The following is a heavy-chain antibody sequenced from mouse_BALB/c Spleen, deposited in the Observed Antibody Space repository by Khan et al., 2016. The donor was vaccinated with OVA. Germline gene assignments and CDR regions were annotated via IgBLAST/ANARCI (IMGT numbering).Heavy chain of an antibody. J-gene: IGHJ2*01. D-gene: IGHD1-1*01. CDR2: TNPTNGRT. CDR1: GYTFTSYW. Sequence: QVQLQQSGAELVKAGASVKMSCKASGYTFTSYWMHWVKQRLGQGLEWFAETNPTNGRTYYNEKFKSKATLTVDKSSSTAYMLLSGPTYGDSAVYYRARSKKIVATYFDYWGQGTTLTVSS. CDR3: ARSKKIVATYFDY. V-gene: IGHV1S81*02.